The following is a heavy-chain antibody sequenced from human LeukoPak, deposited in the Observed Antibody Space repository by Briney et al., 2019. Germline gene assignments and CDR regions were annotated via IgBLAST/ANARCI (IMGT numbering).Heavy chain of an antibody. CDR2: ISSGSGYI. CDR1: GFTFSTYT. CDR3: ARELGGYSYGPIDY. V-gene: IGHV3-21*01. D-gene: IGHD5-18*01. J-gene: IGHJ4*02. Sequence: GGSLRLSCAASGFTFSTYTMNWVRQAPGKGLEWVSSISSGSGYIYYADSVKGRFTISRDSAKNSLYLQMNSLRAEDTAVYYCARELGGYSYGPIDYWGQGTLVTVSS.